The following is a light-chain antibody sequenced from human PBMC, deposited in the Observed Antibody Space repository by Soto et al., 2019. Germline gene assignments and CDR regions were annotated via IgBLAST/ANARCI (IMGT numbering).Light chain of an antibody. CDR2: KAS. V-gene: IGKV1-5*03. CDR3: QHCNSYSEA. J-gene: IGKJ1*01. Sequence: DIQVTQSPYPLSGSVGDRVTITCLASQTISSWLAWYQQKPGKAPKLLIYKASTLKSGVPSRFSGSGSGTEFTLTISSLQPDDFATYYCQHCNSYSEAFGQGTKVEIK. CDR1: QTISSW.